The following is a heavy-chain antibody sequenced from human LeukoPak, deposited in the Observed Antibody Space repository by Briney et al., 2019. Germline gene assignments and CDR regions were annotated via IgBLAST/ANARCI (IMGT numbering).Heavy chain of an antibody. Sequence: GGSLRLSCAASGFTVSTNYMSWVRQAPGKGLEWVSVIYSGGRTNYADSVKGRFTISRDNSKNTLDLQMNSLRADDTAVYYCARDSGYSAGTNAFDMWGQGIMVTVSS. J-gene: IGHJ3*02. CDR3: ARDSGYSAGTNAFDM. CDR2: IYSGGRT. CDR1: GFTVSTNY. V-gene: IGHV3-53*01. D-gene: IGHD5-18*01.